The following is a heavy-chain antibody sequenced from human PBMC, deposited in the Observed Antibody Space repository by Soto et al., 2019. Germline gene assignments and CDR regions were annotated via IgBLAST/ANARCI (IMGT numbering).Heavy chain of an antibody. D-gene: IGHD6-19*01. J-gene: IGHJ4*02. CDR1: GFTFSSYS. Sequence: EVQLVESGGGLVKPGGSLRLSCAASGFTFSSYSMNWVRQAPGKGLEWVSSISSSSSYIYYEDSVKGRFTISRDNAKNSLYLQMNSLRAEDTAVYYCAREGIAVAGSYVDYWGQGTLVTVSS. V-gene: IGHV3-21*01. CDR2: ISSSSSYI. CDR3: AREGIAVAGSYVDY.